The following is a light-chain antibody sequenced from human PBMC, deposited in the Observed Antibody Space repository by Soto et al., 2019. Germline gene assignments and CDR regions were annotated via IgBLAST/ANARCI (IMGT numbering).Light chain of an antibody. V-gene: IGLV2-14*03. J-gene: IGLJ3*02. CDR1: SSDVGHPYNY. CDR2: SDN. CDR3: STWDDRLTGWV. Sequence: QSALTQPASVSGSPGQSITISCTGTSSDVGHPYNYVSWYQQHPGKAPKLLIHSDNMRPSGVPDRFSGSKSGTSASLAISGLQSEDEADYYCSTWDDRLTGWVFGGGTKLTVL.